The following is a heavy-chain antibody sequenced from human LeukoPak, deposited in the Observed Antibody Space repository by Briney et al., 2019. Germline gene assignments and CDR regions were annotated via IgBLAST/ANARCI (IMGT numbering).Heavy chain of an antibody. Sequence: GGSLRLSCGPSGFTFRTNYMNWVRQAPGKGLEWVARIKNKASSFATEYAASVRGRFTISRDDSKDSLYLQMDSLKADDTAIYYCSREFYSKSGIWGQGTLVTVSS. CDR1: GFTFRTNY. CDR3: SREFYSKSGI. V-gene: IGHV3-72*01. J-gene: IGHJ4*02. CDR2: IKNKASSFAT. D-gene: IGHD2-15*01.